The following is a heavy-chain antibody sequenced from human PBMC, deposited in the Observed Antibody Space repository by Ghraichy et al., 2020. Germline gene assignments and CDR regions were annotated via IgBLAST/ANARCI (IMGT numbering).Heavy chain of an antibody. CDR1: GFSLSNARMG. V-gene: IGHV2-26*01. D-gene: IGHD3-3*01. Sequence: SGPTLVKPTETLTLTCTVSGFSLSNARMGVSWIRQPPGKALEWLAHIFSNDEKSYSTSLKSRLTISKDTSKSQVVLTMTNMDPVDTATYYCARIATDYDFFVPGPSTNNNWFDPWGQGTLVTVSS. CDR2: IFSNDEK. CDR3: ARIATDYDFFVPGPSTNNNWFDP. J-gene: IGHJ5*02.